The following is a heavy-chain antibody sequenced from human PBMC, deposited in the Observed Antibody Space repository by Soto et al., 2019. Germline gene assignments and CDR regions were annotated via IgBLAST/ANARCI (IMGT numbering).Heavy chain of an antibody. J-gene: IGHJ4*02. CDR3: ARDYYDFWSGKYYFDY. Sequence: PSETLSLTCAVYGGSFSGYYWSWIRQPPGKGLEWIGEINHSGSTNYNPSLKSRVTRSVDTSKNQFSLKLSSVTAADTAVYYCARDYYDFWSGKYYFDYWGQGTLVT. V-gene: IGHV4-34*01. D-gene: IGHD3-3*01. CDR1: GGSFSGYY. CDR2: INHSGST.